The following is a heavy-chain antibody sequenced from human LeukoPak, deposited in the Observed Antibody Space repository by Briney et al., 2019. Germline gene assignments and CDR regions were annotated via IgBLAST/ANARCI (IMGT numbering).Heavy chain of an antibody. V-gene: IGHV4-39*07. CDR3: ARAAYGGYVNWFDP. J-gene: IGHJ5*02. CDR1: GGSISSNSYY. D-gene: IGHD5-12*01. CDR2: IYYSGST. Sequence: SETLSLTCAVSGGSISSNSYYWGWIRQPPGKGLEWIGSIYYSGSTYYNPSLKSRVTISVLTSKNRFSLKLSSVTAADTAVYYCARAAYGGYVNWFDPWGQGTLVTVSS.